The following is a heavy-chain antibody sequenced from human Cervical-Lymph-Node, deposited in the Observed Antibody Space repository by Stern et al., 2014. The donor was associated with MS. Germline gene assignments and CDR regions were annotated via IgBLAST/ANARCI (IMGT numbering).Heavy chain of an antibody. CDR2: IIPMFGTT. D-gene: IGHD3-16*01. CDR1: GGTFSDV. CDR3: ATTFH. J-gene: IGHJ4*02. V-gene: IGHV1-69*01. Sequence: QLVQSGPEVKKPGSSVKLSCKASGGTFSDVINWVRQAPGPGLDWMGGIIPMFGTTNYAQKFQGRVKITADESMTTGYMELTSLTSEDTALYYCATTFHWGQGTLITVSS.